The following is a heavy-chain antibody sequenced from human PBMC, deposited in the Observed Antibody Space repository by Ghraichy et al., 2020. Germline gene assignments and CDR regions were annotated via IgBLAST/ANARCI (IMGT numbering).Heavy chain of an antibody. D-gene: IGHD6-19*01. J-gene: IGHJ4*02. CDR1: GGSFSGYY. Sequence: TLSLTCAVYGGSFSGYYWSWIRQPPGKGLEWIGEINHSGSTNYNPSLKSRVTISVDTSKNQFSLKLSSVTAADTAVYYCARARRWLVLEGWGQGTLVTVSS. CDR2: INHSGST. CDR3: ARARRWLVLEG. V-gene: IGHV4-34*01.